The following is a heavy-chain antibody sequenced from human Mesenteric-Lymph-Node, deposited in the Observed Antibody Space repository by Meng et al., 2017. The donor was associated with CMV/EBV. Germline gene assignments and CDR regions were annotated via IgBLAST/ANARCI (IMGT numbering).Heavy chain of an antibody. D-gene: IGHD2/OR15-2a*01. Sequence: GSLRLSCTVSRGSISSSSYFWGWIRQPPGKGLEWIGNIYYTGNSYYNPSLKSRVTVSLDTSKNQFSLKLSSATAADTAMYYCARAPQNYFSDYWGQGTLVTVSS. CDR3: ARAPQNYFSDY. V-gene: IGHV4-39*07. CDR1: RGSISSSSYF. J-gene: IGHJ4*02. CDR2: IYYTGNS.